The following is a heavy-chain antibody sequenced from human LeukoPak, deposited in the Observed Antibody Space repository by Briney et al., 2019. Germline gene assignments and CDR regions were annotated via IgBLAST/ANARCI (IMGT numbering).Heavy chain of an antibody. V-gene: IGHV3-30*05. D-gene: IGHD2-15*01. CDR2: ISYDRNKA. CDR1: GGSISSSS. J-gene: IGHJ4*02. Sequence: LSLTCTVSGGSISSSSYYWGWIRQPPGKGLEWVAVISYDRNKAYYADSVKGRFTISRDNSKNTVYLQMNSLITEGTAMYYCARDQSSGGRWLDYWGRGTLVTVSS. CDR3: ARDQSSGGRWLDY.